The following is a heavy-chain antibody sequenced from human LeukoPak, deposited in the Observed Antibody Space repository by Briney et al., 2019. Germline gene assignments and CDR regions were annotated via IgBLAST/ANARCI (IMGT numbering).Heavy chain of an antibody. D-gene: IGHD3-10*01. CDR3: ARHSRSYWGNDAFDI. J-gene: IGHJ3*02. V-gene: IGHV4-59*01. Sequence: SETLSLTCTVSGGSISSYYWSWIRQSPGKGLEWIGYIYNSGSTNYNPSLKSRVTISVDTSKNQFSLKLSSVTAADTAVYYCARHSRSYWGNDAFDIWGQGTMVTVSS. CDR2: IYNSGST. CDR1: GGSISSYY.